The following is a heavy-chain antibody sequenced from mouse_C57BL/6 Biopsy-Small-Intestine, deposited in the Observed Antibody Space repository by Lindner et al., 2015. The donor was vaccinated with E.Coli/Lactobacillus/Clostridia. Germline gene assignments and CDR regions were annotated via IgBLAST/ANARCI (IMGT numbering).Heavy chain of an antibody. CDR3: VPDGAY. Sequence: VQLQESGAELVMPGASVKLSCKASGYTFTNYWIHWVKQRPGQGLQWIGEIDPSDSYTNFNQKFKGKATLTVDKSSSTAYMQLSSLTSEDSAVFYCVPDGAYWGQGTLVTVSA. CDR1: GYTFTNYW. J-gene: IGHJ3*01. CDR2: IDPSDSYT. V-gene: IGHV1-69*01.